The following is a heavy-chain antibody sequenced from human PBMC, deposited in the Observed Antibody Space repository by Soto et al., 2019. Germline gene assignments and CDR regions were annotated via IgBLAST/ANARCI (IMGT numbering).Heavy chain of an antibody. D-gene: IGHD5-12*01. J-gene: IGHJ3*01. CDR3: VREGRGSFDF. V-gene: IGHV3-23*01. CDR1: GFIFTNYA. Sequence: ESLKISCAASGFIFTNYAMNWARQAPGKGLEWVSVIGGRGNSAYCADSVQGRFTISRDNSKNTLSLQMSSLTADDTAIYYCVREGRGSFDFWGRGTMVTVSS. CDR2: IGGRGNSA.